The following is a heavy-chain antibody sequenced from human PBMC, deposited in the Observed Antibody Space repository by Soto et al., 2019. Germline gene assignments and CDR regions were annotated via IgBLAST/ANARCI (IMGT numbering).Heavy chain of an antibody. J-gene: IGHJ3*01. CDR3: AREDDGGDSLDV. D-gene: IGHD2-21*02. V-gene: IGHV4-30-4*08. CDR1: GDSISSDYYH. CDR2: IHHSGSI. Sequence: PSETLSLTCTVSGDSISSDYYHWTWIRQSPGKGLEWIGYIHHSGSILYNPSLKSRVTISVDTSKNQFSLHLTSVTAADTAVYFRAREDDGGDSLDVWGQGTMVTVSS.